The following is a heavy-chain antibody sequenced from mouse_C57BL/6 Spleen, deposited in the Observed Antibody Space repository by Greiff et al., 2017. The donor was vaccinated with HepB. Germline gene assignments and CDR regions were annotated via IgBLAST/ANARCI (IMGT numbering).Heavy chain of an antibody. CDR3: ARRLGRGFAY. D-gene: IGHD4-1*01. V-gene: IGHV1-50*01. CDR1: GYTFTSYW. Sequence: QVQLQQSGAELVKPGASVKLSCKASGYTFTSYWMQWVKQRPGQGLEWIGEIDPSDSYTNYNQKFKGKATLTVDTSSSTAYMQLSSLTSEDSAVYYCARRLGRGFAYWGQGTLVTVSA. CDR2: IDPSDSYT. J-gene: IGHJ3*01.